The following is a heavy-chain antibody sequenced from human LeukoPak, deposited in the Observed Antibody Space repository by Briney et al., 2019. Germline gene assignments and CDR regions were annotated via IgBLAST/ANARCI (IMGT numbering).Heavy chain of an antibody. V-gene: IGHV1-24*01. CDR3: GIGRKFDWLLCHH. CDR1: GYTLTYVS. Sequence: ASVKVSCKISGYTLTYVSMHWVRQAPGKGLEWMGGFDPEGGETVYAQKFQDRVTMTEDPSADTAYMELRSLSSEDTAVYYCGIGRKFDWLLCHHWGQGTLVTVSS. J-gene: IGHJ5*02. CDR2: FDPEGGET. D-gene: IGHD3-9*01.